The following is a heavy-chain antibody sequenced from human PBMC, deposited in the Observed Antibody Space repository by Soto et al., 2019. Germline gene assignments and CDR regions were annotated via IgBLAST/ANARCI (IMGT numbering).Heavy chain of an antibody. V-gene: IGHV1-69*01. CDR3: ARDLADVHLWDAFDV. D-gene: IGHD6-13*01. J-gene: IGHJ3*01. Sequence: QVQLVQSGPELKKPGSSVKVSCKAPGDTFNSYGIRWVRQAPGQGLEWMGGIVPMFGTTNLALKFEDRVTITADELTTTVYMEIRGLTSEDTAVYSCARDLADVHLWDAFDVWGHGTRVTVSS. CDR1: GDTFNSYG. CDR2: IVPMFGTT.